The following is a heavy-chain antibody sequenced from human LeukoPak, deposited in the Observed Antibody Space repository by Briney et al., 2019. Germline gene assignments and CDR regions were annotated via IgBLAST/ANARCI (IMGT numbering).Heavy chain of an antibody. Sequence: GGSLRLSCAASGFTFSSYGMHWVRQAPGKGLEWVAVIWYDGSNKYYAGSVKGRFTISRDNSKNTLYLQMNSLRAEDTAVYYCARDGEQWLVQAYFDYWGQGTLVTVSS. V-gene: IGHV3-33*01. J-gene: IGHJ4*02. CDR2: IWYDGSNK. CDR3: ARDGEQWLVQAYFDY. CDR1: GFTFSSYG. D-gene: IGHD6-19*01.